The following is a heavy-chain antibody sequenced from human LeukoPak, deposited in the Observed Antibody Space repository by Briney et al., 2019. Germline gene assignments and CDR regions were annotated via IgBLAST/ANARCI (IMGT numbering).Heavy chain of an antibody. CDR1: GFTFSSYW. V-gene: IGHV3-7*01. Sequence: GGSLRLSCAASGFTFSSYWMSWVRQAPGKGLEWVANIKQDGSEKYYVDSVKGRFTISRDNAKNSLYLQMNSLRAEDTAVYYCARDKTAIPYYYYYGMDVWGQGTTVTVSS. CDR2: IKQDGSEK. J-gene: IGHJ6*02. CDR3: ARDKTAIPYYYYYGMDV. D-gene: IGHD2-21*02.